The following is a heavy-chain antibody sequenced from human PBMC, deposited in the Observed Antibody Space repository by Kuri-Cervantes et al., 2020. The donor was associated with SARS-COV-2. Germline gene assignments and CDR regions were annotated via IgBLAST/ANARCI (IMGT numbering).Heavy chain of an antibody. Sequence: ASVKVSCKASGYTFTGYYMHWVRQAPGQGLEWMGWINPNNGNTNYAQIIQGRVTMTTDTSTNTAYMELRSLRSFDTAVYFCARSHTLYGGNSSPWDYWGQGTLITVSS. J-gene: IGHJ4*02. D-gene: IGHD4-23*01. CDR2: INPNNGNT. CDR1: GYTFTGYY. CDR3: ARSHTLYGGNSSPWDY. V-gene: IGHV1-2*02.